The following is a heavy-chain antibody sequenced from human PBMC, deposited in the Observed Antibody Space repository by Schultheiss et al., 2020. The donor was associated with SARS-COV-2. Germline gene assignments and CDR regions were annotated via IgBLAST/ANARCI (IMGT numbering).Heavy chain of an antibody. V-gene: IGHV3-53*01. CDR2: IYSGGST. CDR1: GFTVSSNY. J-gene: IGHJ4*02. CDR3: ARHGSYDSSGPNPDY. D-gene: IGHD3-22*01. Sequence: GGSLRLSCAASGFTVSSNYMSWVRQAPGKGLEWVSVIYSGGSTYYADSVKGRFTISRDNSKNTLYLQMNSLRAEDTAVYYCARHGSYDSSGPNPDYWGQGTMVTVSS.